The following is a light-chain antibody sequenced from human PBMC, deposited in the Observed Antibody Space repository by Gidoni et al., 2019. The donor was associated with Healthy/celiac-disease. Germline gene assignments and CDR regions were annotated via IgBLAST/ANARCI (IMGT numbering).Light chain of an antibody. CDR3: QQYNSYS. J-gene: IGKJ2*01. V-gene: IGKV1-5*03. CDR2: KAS. CDR1: QSISSW. Sequence: DIQMTQSPSTLSASVGDRVTITCRASQSISSWLAWYQQKPGKAPKLLIYKASSLESGVPTRFRGSGSGTEFTLTISSLQPDDFATYYCQQYNSYSFGQXTKLEIK.